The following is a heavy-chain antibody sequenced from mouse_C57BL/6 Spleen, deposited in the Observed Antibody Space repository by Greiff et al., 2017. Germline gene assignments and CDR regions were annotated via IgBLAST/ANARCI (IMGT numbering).Heavy chain of an antibody. V-gene: IGHV1-63*01. Sequence: QVQLQQSGAELVRPGTSVKMSCKASGYTFTNYWIGWAKQRPGHGLEWIGDIYPGGGYTNYNEEFKGKATLTADKSSSTAYMQFSSLTSEDSAIYYCARLESYAMDYWGQGTSVTVSS. CDR3: ARLESYAMDY. CDR2: IYPGGGYT. CDR1: GYTFTNYW. J-gene: IGHJ4*01.